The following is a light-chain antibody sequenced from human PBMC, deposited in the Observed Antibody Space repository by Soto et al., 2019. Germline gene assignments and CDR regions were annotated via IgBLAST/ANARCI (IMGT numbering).Light chain of an antibody. CDR3: QQYNDWPRT. Sequence: EIVMTQSPATLSVSPGERVTLSCRASQSVNSNLAWYQQKPGQAPRLLIYRASTRATGFPARFSGSGSGTDFTLTISGLQSEDFAVYYCQQYNDWPRTFGQGTKVDIK. CDR1: QSVNSN. J-gene: IGKJ1*01. CDR2: RAS. V-gene: IGKV3-15*01.